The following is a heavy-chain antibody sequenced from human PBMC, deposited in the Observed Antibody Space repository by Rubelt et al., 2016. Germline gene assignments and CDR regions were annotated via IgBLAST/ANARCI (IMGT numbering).Heavy chain of an antibody. V-gene: IGHV4-39*01. Sequence: QLQLQESGPGLAKPSETLSLTCTVSGGSLSGSSYYWGWIRPPPEKGLEWIGSFYYTGSTYYNPSLKSRVTISVDISKNQLSLKMTVVTAADTAVDFCARHEWATVMVMFDPWGQGTLVTVSS. J-gene: IGHJ5*02. CDR2: FYYTGST. D-gene: IGHD5-18*01. CDR3: ARHEWATVMVMFDP. CDR1: GGSLSGSSYY.